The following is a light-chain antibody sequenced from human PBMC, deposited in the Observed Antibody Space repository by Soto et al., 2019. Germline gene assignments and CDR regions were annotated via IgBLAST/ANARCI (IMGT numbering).Light chain of an antibody. Sequence: DIQMTQSPSTLPASVGDRVTITCRASQNITTWLAWYQQKPGKVPSLLIYDTSRLESGVPSGFSGSGSGTEFTLTISSLQPDDFATYYCQQYERGPHTFGQGTKVEMK. J-gene: IGKJ2*01. CDR3: QQYERGPHT. CDR2: DTS. CDR1: QNITTW. V-gene: IGKV1-5*01.